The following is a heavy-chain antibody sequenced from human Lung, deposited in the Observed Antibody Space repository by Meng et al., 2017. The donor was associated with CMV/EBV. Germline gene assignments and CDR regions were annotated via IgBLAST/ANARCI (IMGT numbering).Heavy chain of an antibody. V-gene: IGHV4-39*07. CDR1: GGSISSSSYY. CDR3: ASNQVRAAAGIWKPDHAFDI. CDR2: IYYSGST. Sequence: SXTXSLXCTVSGGSISSSSYYWGWIRQPPGKGLEWIGSIYYSGSTYYNPSLKSRVTISVDTSKNQFSLKLSSVTAADTAVYYCASNQVRAAAGIWKPDHAFDIXGQGXMVTVSS. D-gene: IGHD6-13*01. J-gene: IGHJ3*02.